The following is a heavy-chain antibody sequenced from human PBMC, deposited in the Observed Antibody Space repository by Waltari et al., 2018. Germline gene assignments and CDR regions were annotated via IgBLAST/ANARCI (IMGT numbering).Heavy chain of an antibody. V-gene: IGHV4-59*11. CDR2: IYYSGST. J-gene: IGHJ4*02. Sequence: QVQLQESGPGLVKPSETLSLTCTVSGGSISSHYWSWIRQPPGKGLEWIGYIYYSGSTNYNPSLKSRVTISVDTSKNQCSLKLSSVTAADTAVYYCARRVYSSGWLDYWGQGTLVTVSS. CDR1: GGSISSHY. D-gene: IGHD6-19*01. CDR3: ARRVYSSGWLDY.